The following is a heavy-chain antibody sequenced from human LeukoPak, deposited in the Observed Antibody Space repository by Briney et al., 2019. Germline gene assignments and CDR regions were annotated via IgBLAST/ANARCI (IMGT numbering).Heavy chain of an antibody. CDR3: ARTGESHAFDI. CDR2: ILSDGTNK. J-gene: IGHJ3*02. V-gene: IGHV3-30*04. CDR1: GLTFSNYA. D-gene: IGHD1-26*01. Sequence: GGSLRLSCEASGLTFSNYAMHWVRQTPGKGLEWVTLILSDGTNKYYTDSVKGRFTISRDNSKKTLYLEMNSLRVEDTAVYYCARTGESHAFDIWGQGTMVTVSS.